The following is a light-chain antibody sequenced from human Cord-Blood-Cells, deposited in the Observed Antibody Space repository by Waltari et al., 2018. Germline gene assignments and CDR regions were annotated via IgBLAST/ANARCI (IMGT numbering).Light chain of an antibody. J-gene: IGLJ2*01. V-gene: IGLV2-11*01. CDR3: CSYAGSYTFVV. Sequence: SALTQPRSVSGSPGQSVTISCTGTSSDVGGYNFVPWYQQHPGKAPNLMIYDVSKRPSGVPDRFSGSKSGNTASLTISGLQAEDEADYYCCSYAGSYTFVVFGGGTKLTVL. CDR1: SSDVGGYNF. CDR2: DVS.